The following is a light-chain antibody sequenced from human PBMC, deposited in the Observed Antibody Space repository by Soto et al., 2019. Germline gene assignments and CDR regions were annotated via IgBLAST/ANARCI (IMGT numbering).Light chain of an antibody. CDR1: QSISTY. Sequence: DIQMTQSPSSLSASVGDRVTITCRASQSISTYLHWYQQKVGKAPKLLISAASKLQSGVPSRFSASGSGTEFTLTLNSLQPEDYATYYCQQGYSTPCTFGQGIKVDIX. CDR3: QQGYSTPCT. J-gene: IGKJ1*01. CDR2: AAS. V-gene: IGKV1-39*01.